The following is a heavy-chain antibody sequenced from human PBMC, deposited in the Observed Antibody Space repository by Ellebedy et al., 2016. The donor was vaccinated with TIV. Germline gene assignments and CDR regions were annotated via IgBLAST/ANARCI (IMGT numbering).Heavy chain of an antibody. Sequence: GGSLRLSCAASGLTFSTKWMRWVRQTPGGGLEWVSRIRGDGSSTRYADSVKGRFTISRDNGDNSLSLQMRSLRSEDTALYYCVKGLRPGTPCSIFDYWGPGIQVTVSS. CDR1: GLTFSTKW. V-gene: IGHV3-74*01. CDR2: IRGDGSST. D-gene: IGHD3-3*02. CDR3: VKGLRPGTPCSIFDY. J-gene: IGHJ4*02.